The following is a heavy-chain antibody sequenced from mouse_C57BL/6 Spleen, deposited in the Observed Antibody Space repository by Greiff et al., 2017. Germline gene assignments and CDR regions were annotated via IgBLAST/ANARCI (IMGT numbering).Heavy chain of an antibody. CDR1: GYTFTSYW. CDR3: ARDYYGSSEDWYFDV. J-gene: IGHJ1*03. CDR2: IYPGSGST. D-gene: IGHD1-1*01. V-gene: IGHV1-55*01. Sequence: QVQLKQPGAELVKPGASVKMSCKASGYTFTSYWITWVKQRPGQGLEWIGDIYPGSGSTNYNEKFKSKATLTVDTSSSTAYMQLSSLTSEDSAVYYFARDYYGSSEDWYFDVWGTGTTVTVSS.